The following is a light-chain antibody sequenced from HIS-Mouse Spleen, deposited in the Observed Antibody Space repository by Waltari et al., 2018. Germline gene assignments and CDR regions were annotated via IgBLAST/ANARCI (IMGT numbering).Light chain of an antibody. V-gene: IGKV3-15*01. Sequence: EIVMTQSPATLSVSPGERATLSCRASQIVSSNLAWYQQKPGQAPRLLIYGASTRATGIPARFSGSGSGTEFTLTISSMQSEDFAVYYCQQYRTFGQGTKVEIK. CDR3: QQYRT. CDR1: QIVSSN. J-gene: IGKJ1*01. CDR2: GAS.